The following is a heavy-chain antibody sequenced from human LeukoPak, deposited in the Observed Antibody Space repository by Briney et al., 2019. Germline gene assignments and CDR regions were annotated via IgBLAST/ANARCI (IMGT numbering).Heavy chain of an antibody. CDR2: IYPGDSDT. Sequence: GESLKISCKGSGYSFISYWIGWVRQMPGKGLEWMGIIYPGDSDTRYSPSFQGQVTISADKSISTAYLQWSSLKASDTAMYYCARSPMTTVTYFDYWGQGTLVTVSS. V-gene: IGHV5-51*01. D-gene: IGHD4-17*01. CDR3: ARSPMTTVTYFDY. CDR1: GYSFISYW. J-gene: IGHJ4*02.